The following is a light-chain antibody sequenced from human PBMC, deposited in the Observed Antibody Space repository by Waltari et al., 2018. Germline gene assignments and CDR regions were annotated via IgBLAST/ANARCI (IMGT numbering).Light chain of an antibody. V-gene: IGKV4-1*01. Sequence: DIVMTQSPDSLAVSLGVRATINCKSSQSVLYSSNNKNYLAWYQQKPGQPPKLLIYWASTREFGVPDRFSGRGFGTDFTLTISSLQAEDVAVYYCQQYYSTPYTFGQGTKLEIK. CDR1: QSVLYSSNNKNY. J-gene: IGKJ2*01. CDR2: WAS. CDR3: QQYYSTPYT.